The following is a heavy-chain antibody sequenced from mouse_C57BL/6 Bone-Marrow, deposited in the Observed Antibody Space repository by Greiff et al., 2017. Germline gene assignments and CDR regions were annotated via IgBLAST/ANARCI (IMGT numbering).Heavy chain of an antibody. CDR1: GFTFSSYG. J-gene: IGHJ3*01. CDR2: ISSGGSYT. Sequence: DVLLVESGGDLVKPGGSLKLSCAASGFTFSSYGMSWVRQTPDKGLEWVATISSGGSYTYYPDSVKGRFTITRDNAKNTLYLQMSSLKSEDTAVYYGARRFWTPFDYWGQGTLVTVSA. CDR3: ARRFWTPFDY. V-gene: IGHV5-6*01.